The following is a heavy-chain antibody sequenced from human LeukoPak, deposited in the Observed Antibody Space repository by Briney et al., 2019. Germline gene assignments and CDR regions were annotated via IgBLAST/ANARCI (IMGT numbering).Heavy chain of an antibody. Sequence: GGSLRLSCAASGFTFSSYAMNWVRQAPGKGLVWVSRIASDGSSTTYADSVKGRFSISRDNAKNTLYLQMNSLRVEDTAVYYCARGRPHGNDYWGQGTLVTVSS. D-gene: IGHD4-23*01. CDR1: GFTFSSYA. J-gene: IGHJ4*02. CDR3: ARGRPHGNDY. V-gene: IGHV3-74*01. CDR2: IASDGSST.